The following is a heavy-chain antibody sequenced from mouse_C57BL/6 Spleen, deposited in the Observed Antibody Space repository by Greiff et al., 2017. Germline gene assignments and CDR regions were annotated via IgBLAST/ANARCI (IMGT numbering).Heavy chain of an antibody. CDR2: ISSGSSTI. V-gene: IGHV5-17*02. Sequence: VQLKESGGGLVQPGGSRKLSCAASGFTFSSFGMHWVRQAPEKGLEWVAYISSGSSTIYYADTVKGRFTISRDNPKNTLFLQMTSLRSEDTAMYYCARRSYGNYVDYAMDYWGQGTSVTVSS. D-gene: IGHD2-1*01. CDR1: GFTFSSFG. J-gene: IGHJ4*01. CDR3: ARRSYGNYVDYAMDY.